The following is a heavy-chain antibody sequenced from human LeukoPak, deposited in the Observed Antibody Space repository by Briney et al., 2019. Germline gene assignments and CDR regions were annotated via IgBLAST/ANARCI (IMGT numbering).Heavy chain of an antibody. Sequence: GGSLRLSCAASGFTFSSYWMNWVRQAPGKGLVWVSRINGDGSSTNYADSVKGRFTISRDNAKNTLYLQLNSLRAEDTAIYYCARSQAPYDYWGQGALV. V-gene: IGHV3-74*01. CDR2: INGDGSST. CDR3: ARSQAPYDY. J-gene: IGHJ4*02. CDR1: GFTFSSYW.